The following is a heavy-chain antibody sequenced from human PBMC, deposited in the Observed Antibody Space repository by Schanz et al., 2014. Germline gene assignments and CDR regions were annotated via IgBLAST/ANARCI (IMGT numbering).Heavy chain of an antibody. D-gene: IGHD3-10*01. Sequence: QVQLVESGGGLVKPGGSLRLSCAASGFIFNDYYMNWIRQAPGKGLEWLSYISRDGTTSYYADSVKGRFTISSDNSKNTVFLQMNSLRAEDTAVYFCARGGAGSVLFFFDYWGQGTLVTVSS. V-gene: IGHV3-11*04. CDR1: GFIFNDYY. J-gene: IGHJ4*02. CDR2: ISRDGTTS. CDR3: ARGGAGSVLFFFDY.